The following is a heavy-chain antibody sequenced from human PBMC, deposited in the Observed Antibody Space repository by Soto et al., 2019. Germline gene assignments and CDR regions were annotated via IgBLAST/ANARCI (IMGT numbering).Heavy chain of an antibody. V-gene: IGHV6-1*01. CDR3: ASAGYSSGWYRGYYFDY. CDR2: TYYRSKWYN. Sequence: SQTLSLTCVIPGDSVSSNSAAWNWIRQSPSRGLEWLGRTYYRSKWYNDYAVSVKSRITINPDTSKNQFSLQLNSVTPEDTAVYYCASAGYSSGWYRGYYFDYWGQGTLVTVSS. J-gene: IGHJ4*02. D-gene: IGHD6-19*01. CDR1: GDSVSSNSAA.